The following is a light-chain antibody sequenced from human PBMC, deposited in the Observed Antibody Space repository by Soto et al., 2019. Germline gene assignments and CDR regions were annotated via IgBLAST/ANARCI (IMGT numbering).Light chain of an antibody. V-gene: IGLV2-8*01. CDR2: EVS. CDR1: SSDVGGYNY. CDR3: SSYAVTNIFV. Sequence: QSVLTHPPSASGSPGRSVTISCTGTSSDVGGYNYVSWYQQHPGKAPKVIIYEVSKRPSGVSDRFSGSKSGSTASLTVSGLQAEDEADYYCSSYAVTNIFVFGTGTKVTVL. J-gene: IGLJ1*01.